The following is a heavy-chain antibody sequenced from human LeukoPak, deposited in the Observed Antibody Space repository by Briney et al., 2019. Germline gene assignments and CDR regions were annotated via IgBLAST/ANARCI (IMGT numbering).Heavy chain of an antibody. CDR3: ATDWGSCTKGVCDVVSGRGRGY. V-gene: IGHV3-21*01. CDR1: GLSFSTYS. J-gene: IGHJ4*02. CDR2: ITSSGSYM. D-gene: IGHD2-8*01. Sequence: GGSLRLSRAASGLSFSTYSMNWVRQASGKGLEWVSSITSSGSYMYYADSVKGLFTISRDNAKNSLYLLMDSLRAEDTAVYYCATDWGSCTKGVCDVVSGRGRGYWGQGTLVTVSS.